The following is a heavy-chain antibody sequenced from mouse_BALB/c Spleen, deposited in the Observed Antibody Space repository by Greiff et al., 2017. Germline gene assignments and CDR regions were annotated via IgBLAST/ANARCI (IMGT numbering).Heavy chain of an antibody. CDR3: AHYGQGGFAY. V-gene: IGHV5-9-4*01. D-gene: IGHD1-1*01. CDR2: ISSGGSYT. J-gene: IGHJ3*01. Sequence: EVKLMESGGGLVKPGGSLKLSCAASGFTFSSYAMSWVRQSPEKRLEWVAEISSGGSYTYYPDTVTGRFTISRDNAKNTLYLEMSSLRSEDTAMYYCAHYGQGGFAYWGQGTLVTVSA. CDR1: GFTFSSYA.